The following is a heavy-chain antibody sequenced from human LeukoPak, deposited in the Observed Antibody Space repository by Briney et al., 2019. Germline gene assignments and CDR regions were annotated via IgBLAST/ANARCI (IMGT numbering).Heavy chain of an antibody. CDR1: GGTFSSYA. D-gene: IGHD3-16*01. CDR3: VLKGGFDY. Sequence: ASVKVSCKASGGTFSSYAISWVRQAPGQGLEWMGWISVYNGNTNYAQKLQGRVTMTADTSTSTAYMELRSLRSDDTAVYYCVLKGGFDYWGQGTLVTVSS. CDR2: ISVYNGNT. V-gene: IGHV1-18*01. J-gene: IGHJ4*02.